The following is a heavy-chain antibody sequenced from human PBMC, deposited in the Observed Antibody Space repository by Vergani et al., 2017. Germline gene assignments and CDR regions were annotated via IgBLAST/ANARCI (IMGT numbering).Heavy chain of an antibody. D-gene: IGHD6-25*01. CDR3: ARVDTQVPATSHFYYMDV. V-gene: IGHV4-31*11. CDR2: IFYSGTT. CDR1: GGSISSGDHC. J-gene: IGHJ6*03. Sequence: QVQLQESGPGVVKPSQTLSLTCAVSGGSISSGDHCWTWIRQRPGKGLEWIGYIFYSGTTYHNPSLRSRLTISVDTSQNQFSLKLMSVTAADTAVYYCARVDTQVPATSHFYYMDVWGKGTAVVVSS.